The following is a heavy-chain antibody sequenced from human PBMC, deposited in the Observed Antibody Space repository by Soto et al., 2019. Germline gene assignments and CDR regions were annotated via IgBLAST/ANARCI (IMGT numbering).Heavy chain of an antibody. CDR2: MNPNIGNT. D-gene: IGHD2-15*01. CDR3: ARVGGGYCSGGSCYGNWFDP. J-gene: IGHJ5*02. Sequence: QVQLVQSGAEVKKPGASVKVSCKASGYTFTSYDINWVRQATGQGLEWMGWMNPNIGNTGYAQKFQGRVTMTRNTTKSTAYMELSSLRSEDTAVYYCARVGGGYCSGGSCYGNWFDPWGQGTLVTVSS. V-gene: IGHV1-8*01. CDR1: GYTFTSYD.